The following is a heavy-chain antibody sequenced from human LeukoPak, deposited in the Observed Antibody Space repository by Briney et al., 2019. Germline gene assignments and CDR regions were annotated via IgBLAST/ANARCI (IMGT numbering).Heavy chain of an antibody. V-gene: IGHV1-18*01. J-gene: IGHJ4*02. Sequence: GASVKVSCKASGYSFTSYGISWVRQAPGQGLEWMGWISAYNGNTDYAQKVQGRVTMTTDTSTSTAYMEVRSLTYDDTAVYYCIRDAYSSSYYVYWGQGTLVTVTS. CDR1: GYSFTSYG. CDR2: ISAYNGNT. D-gene: IGHD6-13*01. CDR3: IRDAYSSSYYVY.